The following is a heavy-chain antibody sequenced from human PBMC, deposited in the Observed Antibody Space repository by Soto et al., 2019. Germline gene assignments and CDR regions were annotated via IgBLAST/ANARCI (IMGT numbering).Heavy chain of an antibody. V-gene: IGHV4-59*08. Sequence: SETLSLTCTVSGGSMSSFYWSWIRQPPGKGLEWIGYVYYSGSTNYNPSLKSRVTISLDTSVNQFSLKLSSVTAADTAVYYCARPMGTFGGVIVLFNAFDFWGQGTMVTVSS. CDR1: GGSMSSFY. D-gene: IGHD3-16*02. CDR2: VYYSGST. J-gene: IGHJ3*01. CDR3: ARPMGTFGGVIVLFNAFDF.